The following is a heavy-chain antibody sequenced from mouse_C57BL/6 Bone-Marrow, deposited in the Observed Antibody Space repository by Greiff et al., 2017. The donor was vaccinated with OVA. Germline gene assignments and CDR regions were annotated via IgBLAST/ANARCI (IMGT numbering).Heavy chain of an antibody. J-gene: IGHJ1*03. V-gene: IGHV1-64*01. CDR3: ARGGPYYYGSRSYWYFDV. CDR1: GYTFTSYW. D-gene: IGHD1-1*01. CDR2: IHPNSGST. Sequence: QVQLQQPGAELVKPGASVKLSCKASGYTFTSYWMHWVKQRPGQGLEWIGMIHPNSGSTNYNEKFKSKATLTVDKSSSTAYMQLSSLTSEDSAVYYCARGGPYYYGSRSYWYFDVWGTGTTVTVSS.